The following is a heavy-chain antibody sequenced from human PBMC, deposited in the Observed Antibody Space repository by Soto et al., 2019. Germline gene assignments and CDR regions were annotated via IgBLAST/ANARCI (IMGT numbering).Heavy chain of an antibody. Sequence: VGSLRLSCAASGFTFSSYWMSWVRQAPGKGLEWVSAISGSGGSTYYADSVKGRFTISRDNSKNTLYLQMNSLRAEDTAVYYCANLRRIAARPVDYWGQGTLVTVSS. D-gene: IGHD6-6*01. J-gene: IGHJ4*02. CDR2: ISGSGGST. CDR1: GFTFSSYW. CDR3: ANLRRIAARPVDY. V-gene: IGHV3-23*01.